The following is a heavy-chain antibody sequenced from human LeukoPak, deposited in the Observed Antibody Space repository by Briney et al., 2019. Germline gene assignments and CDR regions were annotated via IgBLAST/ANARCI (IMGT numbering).Heavy chain of an antibody. V-gene: IGHV1-18*01. D-gene: IGHD1-20*01. CDR1: GYSFTSYG. CDR3: ARMGSLLTGVRSSGAFDI. Sequence: GASVKVSCKASGYSFTSYGISWVRQAPGQGLEWMGWISAYNGNTNYALRLQGRVTMTTDTSTSTAYMELRSLRSDDTAVYYCARMGSLLTGVRSSGAFDIWGQGTMVTVSS. J-gene: IGHJ3*02. CDR2: ISAYNGNT.